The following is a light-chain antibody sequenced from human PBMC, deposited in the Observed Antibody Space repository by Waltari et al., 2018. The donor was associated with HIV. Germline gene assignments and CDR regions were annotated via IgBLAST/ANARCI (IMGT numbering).Light chain of an antibody. V-gene: IGLV1-40*01. CDR1: SSNIGAHYD. Sequence: QSVLPQPPSVSGAPGQRVTISCTGSSSNIGAHYDVHWYQQLPGTAPRLLIYGNNNRPSGVPDRFSGSKSGTSASLAITGLQVEDEADYYCQSYDSSLSVVFGGGTKLTVL. CDR2: GNN. J-gene: IGLJ3*02. CDR3: QSYDSSLSVV.